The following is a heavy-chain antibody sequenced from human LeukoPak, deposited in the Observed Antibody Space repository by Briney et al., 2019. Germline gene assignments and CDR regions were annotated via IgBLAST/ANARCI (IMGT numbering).Heavy chain of an antibody. CDR2: INHSGST. J-gene: IGHJ4*02. D-gene: IGHD6-13*01. CDR3: ARVSSSCAVLDY. V-gene: IGHV4-39*07. CDR1: GGSISSGGYY. Sequence: SETLSLTCTVSGGSISSGGYYWSWIRQPPGKGLEWIGEINHSGSTNYNPSLKSRVTISVDTSKNQFSLKLSSVTAADTAVYYCARVSSSCAVLDYWGQGTLVTVSS.